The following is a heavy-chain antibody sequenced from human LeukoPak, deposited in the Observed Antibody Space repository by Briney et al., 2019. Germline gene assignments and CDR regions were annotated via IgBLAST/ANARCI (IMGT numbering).Heavy chain of an antibody. CDR1: GFTFSSYA. CDR2: ISGSGGST. CDR3: AKGVFVGATNGYYFDY. D-gene: IGHD1-26*01. Sequence: PGGSLRLSCAASGFTFSSYAMSWVRQAPGKGLEWVSAISGSGGSTYYADSVKGRFTISRDNSKNTLYLQMNSLRAEATALYYCAKGVFVGATNGYYFDYWGQGTLVTVSS. J-gene: IGHJ4*02. V-gene: IGHV3-23*01.